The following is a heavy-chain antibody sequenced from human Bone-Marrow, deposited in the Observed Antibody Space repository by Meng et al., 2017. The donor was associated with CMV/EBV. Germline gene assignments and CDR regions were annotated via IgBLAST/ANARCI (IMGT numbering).Heavy chain of an antibody. V-gene: IGHV4-39*07. J-gene: IGHJ5*02. Sequence: QVRPQGLGPGLLKPSESLSLPVTVSGGSISSSSYYWGGIRQPPGKGLEWIGSIYYSGSTYYNPSLKSRVTISVDTSKNQFSLKLSSVTAADTAVYYCARGGYDYVWGSWGWFDPWGQGTLVTVSS. CDR3: ARGGYDYVWGSWGWFDP. CDR2: IYYSGST. CDR1: GGSISSSSYY. D-gene: IGHD3-16*01.